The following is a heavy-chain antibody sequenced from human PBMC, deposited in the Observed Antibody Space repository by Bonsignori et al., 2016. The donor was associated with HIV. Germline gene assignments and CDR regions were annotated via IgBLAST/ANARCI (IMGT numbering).Heavy chain of an antibody. V-gene: IGHV3-48*03. D-gene: IGHD3-22*01. CDR2: ISSSGSTI. J-gene: IGHJ4*02. Sequence: VRQMPGKGLEWVSYISSSGSTIYYADSVKGRFTISRDNAKNSLYLQMNSLRAEDTAVYYCARDPGRYYDSSGIDYWGQGTLVTVSS. CDR3: ARDPGRYYDSSGIDY.